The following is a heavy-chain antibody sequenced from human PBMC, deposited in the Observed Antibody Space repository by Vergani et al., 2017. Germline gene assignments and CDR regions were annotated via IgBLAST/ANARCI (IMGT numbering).Heavy chain of an antibody. CDR1: GFTFGDYA. V-gene: IGHV3-30*04. J-gene: IGHJ4*02. Sequence: VQLVESGGGLVKPGRSLRLSCTASGFTFGDYAMSWFRQAPGKGLEWVAVISYDGSNKYYADSVKGRFTISRDNSKNTLYLQMNSLRAEDTAVYYCARGSHMVRGVIITSYNYWGQGTLVTVSS. D-gene: IGHD3-10*01. CDR3: ARGSHMVRGVIITSYNY. CDR2: ISYDGSNK.